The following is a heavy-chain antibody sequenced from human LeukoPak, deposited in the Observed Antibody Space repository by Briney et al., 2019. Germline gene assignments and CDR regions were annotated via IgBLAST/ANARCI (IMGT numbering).Heavy chain of an antibody. CDR1: GYSISSGYY. V-gene: IGHV4-38-2*02. Sequence: PSETLSLTCTVSGYSISSGYYWGWIRQPPGKGLEWIGSIYHSGSTYYNPSLNSRVTISVDTSKNQFSLKLSSVTAADTAVYYCASIWGDYGGNLYDPWGQGTLVTVSS. CDR2: IYHSGST. CDR3: ASIWGDYGGNLYDP. D-gene: IGHD4-23*01. J-gene: IGHJ5*02.